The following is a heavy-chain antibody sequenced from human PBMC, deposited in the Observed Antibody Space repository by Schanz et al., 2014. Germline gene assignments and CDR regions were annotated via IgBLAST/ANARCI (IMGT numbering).Heavy chain of an antibody. D-gene: IGHD4-17*01. CDR2: INSVGSNT. CDR3: ARKMKLGVYGGKGHDSLDI. V-gene: IGHV3-74*01. Sequence: EVQLVQSGGGLVQPGGSLRLSCAASGFTFSSHWMHWVRQDPGKGLVWVARINSVGSNTDYADSVTGRFTISRDNAKNTLYLQMNTLRAEDTAVCYCARKMKLGVYGGKGHDSLDIWGQGTMGTVSS. CDR1: GFTFSSHW. J-gene: IGHJ3*02.